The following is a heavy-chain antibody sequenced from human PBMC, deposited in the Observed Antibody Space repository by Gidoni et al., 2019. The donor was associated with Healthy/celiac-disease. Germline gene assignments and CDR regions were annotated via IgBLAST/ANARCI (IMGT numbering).Heavy chain of an antibody. Sequence: LRLSCAASGFPFIDYYMSWILQAPGKGLEWVSYISSSSSYTNYAASVKGRFTISRDNAKNSLYLQMNSLRAEETAVDYCARLRLQWLVTAEAGCFDYWGQGTLVTGSS. D-gene: IGHD6-19*01. CDR2: ISSSSSYT. CDR3: ARLRLQWLVTAEAGCFDY. V-gene: IGHV3-11*03. CDR1: GFPFIDYY. J-gene: IGHJ4*02.